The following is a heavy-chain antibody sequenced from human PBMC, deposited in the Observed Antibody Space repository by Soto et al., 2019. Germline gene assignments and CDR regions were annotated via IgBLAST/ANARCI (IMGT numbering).Heavy chain of an antibody. CDR3: AVARVRERLIFESSGMHV. V-gene: IGHV1-69*01. Sequence: QVHLVQSGAEVKKPGSSVKVSCKTSGGSFNHYAVSWVRQAPGQGLEWMGGIIPNFDTPNYAQKFQDRVTIIADESTSTVYMELKSLRSNDRAGYYCAVARVRERLIFESSGMHVWGQGTTGIVAS. J-gene: IGHJ6*02. D-gene: IGHD2-21*01. CDR2: IIPNFDTP. CDR1: GGSFNHYA.